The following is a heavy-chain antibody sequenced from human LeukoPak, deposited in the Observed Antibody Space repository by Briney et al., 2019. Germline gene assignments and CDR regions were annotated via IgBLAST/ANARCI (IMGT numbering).Heavy chain of an antibody. CDR1: GGSISSYH. D-gene: IGHD6-13*01. V-gene: IGHV4-59*12. J-gene: IGHJ4*02. CDR2: IYYSGST. CDR3: ASEGQQLDFDY. Sequence: SETLSLTCTVSGGSISSYHWSWIRQPPGKGLEWIGYIYYSGSTNYNPSLKSRVTISVDTSKNQFSLKLSSVTAADTAVYYCASEGQQLDFDYWGQGTLVTVSS.